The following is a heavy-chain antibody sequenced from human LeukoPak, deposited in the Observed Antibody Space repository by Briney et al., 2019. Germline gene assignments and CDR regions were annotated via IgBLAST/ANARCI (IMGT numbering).Heavy chain of an antibody. Sequence: PSETLSLTCAVYVGSFSGYYWSWILQPPGKGLEWIGEINHSGSTNYNPSLKGRVTISVDTSKNQFSLKLSSVTAADTAVYYCARAGASRNWFDPWGQGTLVTVSS. V-gene: IGHV4-34*01. CDR3: ARAGASRNWFDP. CDR2: INHSGST. J-gene: IGHJ5*02. D-gene: IGHD7-27*01. CDR1: VGSFSGYY.